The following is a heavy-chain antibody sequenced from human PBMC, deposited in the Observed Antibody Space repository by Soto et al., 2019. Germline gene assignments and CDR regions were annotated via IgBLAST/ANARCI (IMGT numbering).Heavy chain of an antibody. V-gene: IGHV3-7*03. CDR2: IKQDGSEK. J-gene: IGHJ4*02. CDR3: ARGPPSTMVRGVIINPFDY. CDR1: GFTFSSYW. Sequence: GGSLRLSCAASGFTFSSYWMSWVRKAPGKGLEWVANIKQDGSEKYYVDSVKGRFTISRDNAKNSLYLQMNSLRAEDTAVYYCARGPPSTMVRGVIINPFDYWGQGTLVAVSS. D-gene: IGHD3-10*01.